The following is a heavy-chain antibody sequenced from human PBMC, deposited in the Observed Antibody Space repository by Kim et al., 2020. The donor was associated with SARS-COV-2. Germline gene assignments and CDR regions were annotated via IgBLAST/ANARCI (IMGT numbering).Heavy chain of an antibody. CDR3: ARDSYYGSGSYPYYFDY. D-gene: IGHD3-10*01. V-gene: IGHV3-48*02. J-gene: IGHJ4*02. Sequence: VKGRFTISRDNAKNSLYLQMNRLRDEDTAVYYCARDSYYGSGSYPYYFDYWGQGTLVTVSS.